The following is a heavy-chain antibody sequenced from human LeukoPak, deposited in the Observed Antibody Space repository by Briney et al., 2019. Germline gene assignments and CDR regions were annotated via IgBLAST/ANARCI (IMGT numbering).Heavy chain of an antibody. CDR1: GGSISSSGYY. CDR2: IYYSGSS. CDR3: ARHLHYSYPYYIDV. V-gene: IGHV4-39*01. J-gene: IGHJ6*03. Sequence: PSETLSLTCTVSGGSISSSGYYWDWIRQPPGMGLDWIGSIYYSGSSYYNPSLKSRVTISVDMSKNQFSLNLRSVTAADTAVYYCARHLHYSYPYYIDVWGKGTTVTVSS.